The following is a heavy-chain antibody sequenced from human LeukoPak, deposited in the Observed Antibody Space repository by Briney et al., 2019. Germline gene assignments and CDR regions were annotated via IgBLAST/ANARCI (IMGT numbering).Heavy chain of an antibody. CDR3: ARDYDFWSGYYPHYYYYYYMDV. CDR2: IYTSGST. CDR1: GGSISTYY. V-gene: IGHV4-4*07. J-gene: IGHJ6*03. D-gene: IGHD3-3*01. Sequence: SETLSLTCTVSGGSISTYYWSWIRQPAGKGLEWIGRIYTSGSTNYNPSLKSRVTMSVDTSKNQFSLKLSSVTAADTAVYYCARDYDFWSGYYPHYYYYYYMDVWGKGTTVTVSS.